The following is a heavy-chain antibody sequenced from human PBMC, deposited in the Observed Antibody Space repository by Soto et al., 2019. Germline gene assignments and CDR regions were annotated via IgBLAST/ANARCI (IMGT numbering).Heavy chain of an antibody. D-gene: IGHD2-15*01. CDR3: ARVPLMVTSQNRNYYFDY. V-gene: IGHV4-34*01. J-gene: IGHJ4*02. Sequence: SETLSLTCAVYGGSFSGYYWSWIRQPPGKGLEWIGEINHSGSTNYNPSLKSRVTISVDTSKNQFSLKLSSVTAADTAVYYCARVPLMVTSQNRNYYFDYWGQGTLVTVSS. CDR1: GGSFSGYY. CDR2: INHSGST.